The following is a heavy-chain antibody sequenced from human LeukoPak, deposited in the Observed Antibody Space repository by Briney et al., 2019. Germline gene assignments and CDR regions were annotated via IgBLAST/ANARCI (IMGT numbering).Heavy chain of an antibody. D-gene: IGHD6-13*01. CDR1: GYSFTSYW. CDR3: ARRSLTLAAHGYFDY. V-gene: IGHV5-51*01. CDR2: IYPGDSDT. Sequence: GESLKISCKGSGYSFTSYWIGWVRQMPGKGLEWMGIIYPGDSDTRYSPSFQGQVTISADKSITTAYLQWSSLKASDTAMYYCARRSLTLAAHGYFDYWGQGTLITVSS. J-gene: IGHJ4*02.